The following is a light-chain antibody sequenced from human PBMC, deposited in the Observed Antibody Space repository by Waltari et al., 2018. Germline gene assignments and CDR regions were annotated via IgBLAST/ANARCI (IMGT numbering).Light chain of an antibody. CDR2: DAS. CDR1: QTVGSY. J-gene: IGKJ3*01. V-gene: IGKV3-11*01. Sequence: EIVLTQSPSTLSLSPGERATLPCSASQTVGSYLAWYQQQPGKAPRLLTYDASKTATGTAARFRGSGSGTDCSLSISGLEPEDFGVYSCQQRSNWRRIFTFGPGTKVDIK. CDR3: QQRSNWRRIFT.